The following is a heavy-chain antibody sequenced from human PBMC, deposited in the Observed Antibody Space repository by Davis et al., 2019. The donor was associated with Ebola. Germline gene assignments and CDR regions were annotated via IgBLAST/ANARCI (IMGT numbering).Heavy chain of an antibody. Sequence: GESLKISCAVSGFNFSHYAMSWVRQAPGKGLEWVACISGSGKTTYYADSVEGRFNISRDNAKNSLYLHMNSLRVEDTAVYYCTKTIVATAGDFWGQGTLVTVTS. D-gene: IGHD6-13*01. V-gene: IGHV3-23*01. CDR3: TKTIVATAGDF. CDR2: ISGSGKTT. CDR1: GFNFSHYA. J-gene: IGHJ4*02.